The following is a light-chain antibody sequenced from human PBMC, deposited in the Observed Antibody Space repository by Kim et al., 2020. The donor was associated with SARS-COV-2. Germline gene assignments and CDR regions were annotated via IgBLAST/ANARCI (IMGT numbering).Light chain of an antibody. CDR2: DGS. CDR1: TTDVGSYDL. V-gene: IGLV2-23*01. Sequence: QSALTQPASVSGSPGQSITITCTGTTTDVGSYDLLSWYQQHTGKAPKLMIYDGSKRPSGVSNRFSGSKSGNTASLTISGLQAEDEADYYCGSYAGDSTYVFGTGTKVTVL. CDR3: GSYAGDSTYV. J-gene: IGLJ1*01.